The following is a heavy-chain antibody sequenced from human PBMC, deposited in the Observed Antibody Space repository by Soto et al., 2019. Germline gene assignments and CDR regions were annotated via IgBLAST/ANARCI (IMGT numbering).Heavy chain of an antibody. J-gene: IGHJ1*01. V-gene: IGHV1-18*01. CDR1: GYTFTSYG. CDR2: ISVYNDNT. D-gene: IGHD3-9*01. CDR3: ARIGFDGH. Sequence: QVQRVQSGSAIKKPGASVKVSCKAFGYTFTSYGIGWVRQAPGQGLEWMGWISVYNDNTNYAQKFQGRVTVTTETSSSTAYMELRSLKSADTAVYYCARIGFDGHWGQGTLVTVSS.